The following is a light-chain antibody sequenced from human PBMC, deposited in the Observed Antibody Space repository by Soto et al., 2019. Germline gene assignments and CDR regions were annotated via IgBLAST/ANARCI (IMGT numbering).Light chain of an antibody. CDR3: GSYATSGTPYI. CDR1: TSDIGGHNY. V-gene: IGLV2-14*03. J-gene: IGLJ1*01. CDR2: DVS. Sequence: QSVLTQPASVSGSPGQSITISCTGTTSDIGGHNYVSWYQQHPGKAPKLVIYDVSYRPSGIPNRFSGSKSGNTASLTISGLQAEDEADYYCGSYATSGTPYIFATGTQLTVL.